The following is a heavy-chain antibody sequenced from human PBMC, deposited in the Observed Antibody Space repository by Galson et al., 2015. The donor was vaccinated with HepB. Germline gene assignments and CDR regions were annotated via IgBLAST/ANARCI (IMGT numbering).Heavy chain of an antibody. Sequence: SLRLSCAASGFTFGDYAMSWVRQAPGKGLEWVVFIRSKAYGGTTEYAASVKGRFTISRDDSKSIAYLQMNSLKTEDTAVYYCTRAGLRAAGKRGYYFDYWGQGTLVTVSS. V-gene: IGHV3-49*04. CDR3: TRAGLRAAGKRGYYFDY. CDR1: GFTFGDYA. CDR2: IRSKAYGGTT. J-gene: IGHJ4*02. D-gene: IGHD6-13*01.